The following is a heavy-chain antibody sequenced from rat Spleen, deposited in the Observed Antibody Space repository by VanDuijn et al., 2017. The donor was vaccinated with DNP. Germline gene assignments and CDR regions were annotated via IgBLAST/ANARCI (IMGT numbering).Heavy chain of an antibody. J-gene: IGHJ2*01. CDR2: IWSGGPT. CDR3: ASGGGIIFEY. D-gene: IGHD1-4*01. CDR1: GFSLTSYG. V-gene: IGHV2-16*01. Sequence: QVQLKESGPGLLQPSQTLSLTCSVSGFSLTSYGVSWVRQPPGKGLEWIGAIWSGGPTDYNSALKSRLIISRDTSQSQVLLKMNSLKTEDTGMYFCASGGGIIFEYWGQGVMVTVSS.